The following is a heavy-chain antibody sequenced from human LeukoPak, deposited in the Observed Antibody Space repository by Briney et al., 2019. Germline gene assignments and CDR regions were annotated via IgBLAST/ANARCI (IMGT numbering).Heavy chain of an antibody. CDR3: ARGTFDP. CDR1: GYTFTDHH. CDR2: IHPNSGDT. J-gene: IGHJ5*02. Sequence: GASVKVSCEASGYTFTDHHMHWVRQAPGQGLEWMGWIHPNSGDTNYAQKFQGRVTMARDTSISTAYMELSRLRSDDTAVYYCARGTFDPWGQGTLVTVSS. V-gene: IGHV1-2*02.